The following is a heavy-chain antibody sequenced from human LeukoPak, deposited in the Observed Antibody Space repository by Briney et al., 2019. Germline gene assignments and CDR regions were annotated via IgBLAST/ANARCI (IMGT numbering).Heavy chain of an antibody. CDR3: AKAPKAGPRKDFDY. CDR1: GFTFSSYA. Sequence: TGGSLRLSCAASGFTFSSYAMGWVRQAPGKGLEWVSAISGSGGSTYYADSVKGRFTISRDNSKNTLYLQMKSLRAEDTAVYYCAKAPKAGPRKDFDYWGQGTLVTVSS. CDR2: ISGSGGST. V-gene: IGHV3-23*01. D-gene: IGHD6-13*01. J-gene: IGHJ4*02.